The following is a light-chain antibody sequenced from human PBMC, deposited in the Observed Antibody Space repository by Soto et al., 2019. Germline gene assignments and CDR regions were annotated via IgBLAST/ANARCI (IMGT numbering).Light chain of an antibody. V-gene: IGLV1-47*01. J-gene: IGLJ1*01. CDR1: SSNIGTDD. Sequence: QSVLTQPASASGTPGQRVTISCSGSSSNIGTDDVFWYLQFPGTAPKLLIYRNNQRPSGVSDRFSGSKSGTSASLAISGLRSVDEADYYCAAWDASLSGYVFGTGTKVTVL. CDR2: RNN. CDR3: AAWDASLSGYV.